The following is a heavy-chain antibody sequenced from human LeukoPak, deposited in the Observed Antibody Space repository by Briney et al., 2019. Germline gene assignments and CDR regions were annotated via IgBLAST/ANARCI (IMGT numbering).Heavy chain of an antibody. CDR1: GGTLSSYA. CDR3: ARDRVSSSRHVVNWFDP. CDR2: IIPILGIA. D-gene: IGHD6-13*01. V-gene: IGHV1-69*04. J-gene: IGHJ5*02. Sequence: SVKVSCKASGGTLSSYAISWVRQAPGQGLEWMGRIIPILGIANYAQKFQGRVTITADKSTSTAYMELSSLRSEDTAVYYCARDRVSSSRHVVNWFDPWGQGTLVTVSS.